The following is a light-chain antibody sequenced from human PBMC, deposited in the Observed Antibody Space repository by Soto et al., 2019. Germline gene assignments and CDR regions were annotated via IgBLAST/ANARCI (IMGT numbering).Light chain of an antibody. V-gene: IGKV2-28*01. J-gene: IGKJ3*01. Sequence: DVVMTQSPLTLPVTPGEPASISCRSSQSLLDSNGYNYLDWYLQKPVQSPQLLIYLGSNRASGVTDRFSGSGSGTDFTLKISRVEAEDVGVYYCMQVLQTPFTFGPGTKVDMK. CDR3: MQVLQTPFT. CDR2: LGS. CDR1: QSLLDSNGYNY.